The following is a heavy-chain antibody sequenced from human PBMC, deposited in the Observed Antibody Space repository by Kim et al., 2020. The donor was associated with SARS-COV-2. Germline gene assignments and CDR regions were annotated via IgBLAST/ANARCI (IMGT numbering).Heavy chain of an antibody. Sequence: GGSLRLSCAASGFTFSSYGMHWVRQAPGKGLEWVAVIGYDGTNKYYADSVKGRFTISRDNSKNTLYLQMNSLRAEDTAVYYCARDGGRGYMFQNWGQGTLVTVSS. CDR3: ARDGGRGYMFQN. V-gene: IGHV3-33*01. CDR2: IGYDGTNK. D-gene: IGHD5-18*01. CDR1: GFTFSSYG. J-gene: IGHJ4*02.